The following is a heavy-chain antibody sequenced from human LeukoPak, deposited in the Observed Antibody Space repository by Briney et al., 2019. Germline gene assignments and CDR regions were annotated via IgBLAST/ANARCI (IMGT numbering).Heavy chain of an antibody. V-gene: IGHV1-8*01. J-gene: IGHJ5*02. CDR2: MNPNSGNT. CDR3: ARAGYLPRWFDP. Sequence: WASVKVSCKASGYTFTSYDINWVRQATGQGLEWMGWMNPNSGNTGYAQKFQGRVTMTRNTSISTAYMELRSLRSDDTAVYYCARAGYLPRWFDPWGQGTLVTVSS. D-gene: IGHD1-1*01. CDR1: GYTFTSYD.